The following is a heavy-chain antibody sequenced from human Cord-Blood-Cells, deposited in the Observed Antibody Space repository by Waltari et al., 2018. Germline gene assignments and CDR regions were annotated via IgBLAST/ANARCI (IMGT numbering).Heavy chain of an antibody. V-gene: IGHV1-2*02. Sequence: QVQLVQPGAEVKKPGASVTVSCKASGYTFTGDYMHCVRQAPGQGLEWMGWINPNSGGTNYAQKFQGRVTMTRDTSISTAYMELSRLRSDDTAVYYCARAPGSDSGSYYFDYWGQGTLVTVSS. J-gene: IGHJ4*02. CDR2: INPNSGGT. D-gene: IGHD1-26*01. CDR1: GYTFTGDY. CDR3: ARAPGSDSGSYYFDY.